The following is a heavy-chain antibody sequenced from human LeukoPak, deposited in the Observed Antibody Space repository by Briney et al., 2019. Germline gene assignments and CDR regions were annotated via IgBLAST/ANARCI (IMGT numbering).Heavy chain of an antibody. J-gene: IGHJ6*02. V-gene: IGHV3-23*01. Sequence: PGGSLRLSCAASGFTFSSYAMSWVRQAPGKGLEWVSGISGSGDNTYYADSVKGRFTISRDNSKNTLYLQMNSLRAEDTAVYYCARPLQGDYYGSGRSSGMAYYYYYGMDVWGQGTTVTVSS. CDR1: GFTFSSYA. CDR2: ISGSGDNT. CDR3: ARPLQGDYYGSGRSSGMAYYYYYGMDV. D-gene: IGHD3-10*01.